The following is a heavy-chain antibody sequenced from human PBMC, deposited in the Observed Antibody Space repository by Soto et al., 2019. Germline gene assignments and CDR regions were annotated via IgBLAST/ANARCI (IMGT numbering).Heavy chain of an antibody. D-gene: IGHD6-19*01. CDR3: VRDRAVAGTYYYGMDV. CDR2: TYYRSNWYN. Sequence: SQTLSLTCAISGDSVSSNSAAWNWIRQSPSRGLEWLGRTYYRSNWYNDYAVSVKSRITINPDTSKNQFSLLLNSVTPEDTAVYYCVRDRAVAGTYYYGMDVWGQGTPVTVSS. V-gene: IGHV6-1*01. CDR1: GDSVSSNSAA. J-gene: IGHJ6*02.